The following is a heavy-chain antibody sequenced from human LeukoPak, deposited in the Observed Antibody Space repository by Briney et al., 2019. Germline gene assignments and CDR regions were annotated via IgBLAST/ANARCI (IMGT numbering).Heavy chain of an antibody. CDR3: ARGRGGTTLMDY. D-gene: IGHD1-7*01. J-gene: IGHJ4*02. CDR2: IIPIFGTA. Sequence: SVKVSCKASGYTFTSYYMHWVRQAPGQGLEWMGGIIPIFGTANYAQKFQGRVTITADKSTSTAYMELSSLRSEDTAVYYCARGRGGTTLMDYWGQGTLVTVSS. CDR1: GYTFTSYY. V-gene: IGHV1-69*06.